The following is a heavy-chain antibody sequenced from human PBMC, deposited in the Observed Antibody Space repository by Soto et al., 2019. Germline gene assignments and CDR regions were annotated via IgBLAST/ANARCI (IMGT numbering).Heavy chain of an antibody. Sequence: ASVKVSCKASGYTFTSYDINWVRQATGQGLEWMGWMNPNSGNTGYAQKFQGRVTMTRNTSISTAYMELSSLRSEDTAVYYCARKEDYSNYYFDYWGQGTLVTVSS. CDR2: MNPNSGNT. V-gene: IGHV1-8*01. CDR1: GYTFTSYD. CDR3: ARKEDYSNYYFDY. J-gene: IGHJ4*02. D-gene: IGHD4-4*01.